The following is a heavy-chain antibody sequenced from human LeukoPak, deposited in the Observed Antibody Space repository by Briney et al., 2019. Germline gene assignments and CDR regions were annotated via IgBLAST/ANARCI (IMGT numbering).Heavy chain of an antibody. D-gene: IGHD6-13*01. CDR2: IWYDGSNK. Sequence: GGSLRLSCAASGFTFSSYGMHWVRQAPGKGLEWVAVIWYDGSNKYYADSVKGRFTISRDNSKNTLYLQMNSLRAEDTAVYYCARDRSSSWYAGRSNWFDPWGQGTLVTVSS. J-gene: IGHJ5*02. CDR1: GFTFSSYG. V-gene: IGHV3-33*01. CDR3: ARDRSSSWYAGRSNWFDP.